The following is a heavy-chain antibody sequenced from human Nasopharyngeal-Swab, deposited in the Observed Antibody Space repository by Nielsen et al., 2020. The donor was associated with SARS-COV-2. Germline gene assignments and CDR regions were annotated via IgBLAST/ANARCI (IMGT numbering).Heavy chain of an antibody. CDR3: AKALSANNWNYYYYGMDV. Sequence: GESLKIPCAGSGFNFRSYSIGWVRQAPGEGLEWVSAIRGRGGRTYCADSVKGRFTISRDNSKNTLYLQMNSLRAEDTAVYYCAKALSANNWNYYYYGMDVWGQGTTVTVSS. J-gene: IGHJ6*02. CDR1: GFNFRSYS. CDR2: IRGRGGRT. D-gene: IGHD1-20*01. V-gene: IGHV3-23*01.